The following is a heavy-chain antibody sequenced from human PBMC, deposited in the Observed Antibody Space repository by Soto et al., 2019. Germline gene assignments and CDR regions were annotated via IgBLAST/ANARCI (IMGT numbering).Heavy chain of an antibody. V-gene: IGHV3-30*03. CDR1: GFIFSAHG. J-gene: IGHJ4*02. CDR3: ARDEAYDY. Sequence: GGSLRLSCAASGFIFSAHGMHWVRQAPGKGLEWVADISYDGTNKYYADSVKGRFTISRDNSKNTLYLQMNSLRVEDTAVYYCARDEAYDYWGQGTLVTVSS. CDR2: ISYDGTNK.